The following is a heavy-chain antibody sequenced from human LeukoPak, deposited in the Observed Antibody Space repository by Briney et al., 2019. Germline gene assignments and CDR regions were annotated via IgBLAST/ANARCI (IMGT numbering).Heavy chain of an antibody. J-gene: IGHJ6*02. D-gene: IGHD5-24*01. V-gene: IGHV3-23*01. CDR1: GFTFSSYA. Sequence: GGSLRLSCAASGFTFSSYAMSWVRQAPGKGLEWVSAISGSGGSTYYADSVKGRFTISRDNSKNTLYLQMNSLRAEDTAVYYCARDREAPGENYYYHGMDVWGQGTTVTVSS. CDR3: ARDREAPGENYYYHGMDV. CDR2: ISGSGGST.